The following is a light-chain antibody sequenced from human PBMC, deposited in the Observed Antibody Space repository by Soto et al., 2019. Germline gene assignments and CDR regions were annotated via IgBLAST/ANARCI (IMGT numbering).Light chain of an antibody. CDR2: DNS. CDR3: QSYDSSLSGYV. J-gene: IGLJ1*01. V-gene: IGLV1-40*01. CDR1: SSNIGAGYD. Sequence: QSVLTQPPSVSEAPGQRVTISCTGSSSNIGAGYDVHWYQQLPGTAPKALIYDNSNRPSGVPDRFSGSKSGTSASLAITGLQAEDEADYYCQSYDSSLSGYVFGTGTKLTVL.